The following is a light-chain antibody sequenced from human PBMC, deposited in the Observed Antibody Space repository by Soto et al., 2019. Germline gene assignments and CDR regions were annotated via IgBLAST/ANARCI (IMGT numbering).Light chain of an antibody. CDR3: CSYAGSYTWV. J-gene: IGLJ3*02. CDR2: DVS. Sequence: QSALTQPRSVSGSPGQSVTISCTGTSSDVGGYNYVSWYQHHPGKAPKLMIYDVSKRPSGVTDRFSGSKSGNTASLTISGLQAEDEADYYCCSYAGSYTWVFGGGTKLTVL. CDR1: SSDVGGYNY. V-gene: IGLV2-11*01.